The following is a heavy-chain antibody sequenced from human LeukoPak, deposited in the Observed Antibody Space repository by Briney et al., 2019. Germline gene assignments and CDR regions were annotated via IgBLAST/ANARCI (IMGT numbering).Heavy chain of an antibody. CDR2: IRSKANSYAT. Sequence: PGGSLRLSCAASGFTFSNAWMSWVRQASGKGLEWVGGIRSKANSYATAYAASVKGRFTISRDDSKNTAYLQMNSLKTEDTAVYYCQSKGYSSSEAPFDYWGQGTLVTLSS. CDR3: QSKGYSSSEAPFDY. CDR1: GFTFSNAW. V-gene: IGHV3-73*01. D-gene: IGHD6-13*01. J-gene: IGHJ4*02.